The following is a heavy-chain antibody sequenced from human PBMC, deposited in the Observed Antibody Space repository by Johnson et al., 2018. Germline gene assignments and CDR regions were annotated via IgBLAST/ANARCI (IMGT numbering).Heavy chain of an antibody. J-gene: IGHJ6*03. V-gene: IGHV4-34*01. CDR2: INHSGST. CDR3: AMARSGYSTYYDPTGYMDV. Sequence: QVQLQQWGAGLLKPSETLSLTCAVYGGSFSGYYWSLIRQPPGKGLEWIGEINHSGSTNYHPSLKSRVTISVDTSKNQFSLKLSAVTAADTAVYYRAMARSGYSTYYDPTGYMDVWGKGTTVTVSS. CDR1: GGSFSGYY. D-gene: IGHD3-3*01.